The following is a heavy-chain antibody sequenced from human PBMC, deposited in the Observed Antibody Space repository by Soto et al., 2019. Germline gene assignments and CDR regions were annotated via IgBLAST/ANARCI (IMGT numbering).Heavy chain of an antibody. D-gene: IGHD1-26*01. CDR2: IYHSGST. V-gene: IGHV4-4*02. J-gene: IGHJ4*02. CDR3: ARSPHHPWDHLYYVDY. Sequence: QVQLQESGPGLVKPSGTLSLTCAVSGRSISSSNWWSWVRQPPGKGLEWIGEIYHSGSTNYNPSLKLRITIAVDKSKNQFSLKLGSVPAADTAVYYCARSPHHPWDHLYYVDYWGQGTLVTVSS. CDR1: GRSISSSNW.